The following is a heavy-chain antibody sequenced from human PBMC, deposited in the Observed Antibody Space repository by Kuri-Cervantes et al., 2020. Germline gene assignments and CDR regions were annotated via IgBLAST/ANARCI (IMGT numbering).Heavy chain of an antibody. D-gene: IGHD3-16*01. Sequence: SETLSLTCAVYGGSFSGYYWNWIRQPPGKGLEWIGEIYHSGSTNYNPSLKSRVTISVDKSKNQFSLKLSSVTAADTAVYYCARGFFPGGAWFDPWGQGTLVTVSS. CDR1: GGSFSGYY. J-gene: IGHJ5*02. CDR2: IYHSGST. CDR3: ARGFFPGGAWFDP. V-gene: IGHV4-34*01.